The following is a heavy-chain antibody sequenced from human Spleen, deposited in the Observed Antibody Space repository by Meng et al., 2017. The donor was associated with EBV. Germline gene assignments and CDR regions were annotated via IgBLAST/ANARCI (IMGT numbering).Heavy chain of an antibody. CDR3: SRDLAGSYDD. CDR1: GFTFINYC. V-gene: IGHV3-74*01. CDR2: TNEDGGIT. D-gene: IGHD6-25*01. J-gene: IGHJ4*02. Sequence: EVQLVESGGALVQPGVSRRPSWATSGFTFINYCMHWVRQVPGKGLLWVSRTNEDGGITTYADSVRGRFLISRDNTKNTLYLQMNSLRVEDTAVYFCSRDLAGSYDDWGQGTLVTVSS.